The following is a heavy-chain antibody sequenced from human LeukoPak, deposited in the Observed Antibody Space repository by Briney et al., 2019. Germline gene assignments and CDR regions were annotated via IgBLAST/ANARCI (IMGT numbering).Heavy chain of an antibody. V-gene: IGHV1-2*02. D-gene: IGHD6-13*01. CDR1: GYTFTGYY. CDR2: INPNSGGT. J-gene: IGHJ4*02. CDR3: ARARLIAAAGPASRIEIGY. Sequence: ASVKVSCKASGYTFTGYYMHWVRQAPGQGLEWMGWINPNSGGTNYAQKFQGRVTMTRDTSISTAYMELSRLRSDDTAVYYCARARLIAAAGPASRIEIGYWGQGTLVTVSS.